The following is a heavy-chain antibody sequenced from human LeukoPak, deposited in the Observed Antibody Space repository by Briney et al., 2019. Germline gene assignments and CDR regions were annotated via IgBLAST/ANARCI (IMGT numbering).Heavy chain of an antibody. J-gene: IGHJ2*01. CDR2: INSDGSST. D-gene: IGHD1-26*01. V-gene: IGHV3-74*01. Sequence: GGSLRLPCAASGFTFSSYWMHWIRQAPGKGLVWVSRINSDGSSTSYADSVKGRFTISRDNAKNSLYLQMNSLRAEDTAVYYCASRTAATLGWYFDLWGHGTLVTVSS. CDR1: GFTFSSYW. CDR3: ASRTAATLGWYFDL.